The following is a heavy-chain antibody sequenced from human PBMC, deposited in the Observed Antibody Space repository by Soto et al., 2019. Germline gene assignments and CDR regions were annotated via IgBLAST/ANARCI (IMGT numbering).Heavy chain of an antibody. V-gene: IGHV1-46*01. Sequence: QVQLLQSGAEVKKSGAPVKISCKTSGFTFTSYYLHWVRQAPGQGLEWMGIINPAPGSTNYAQKFEGRVSMTADMSTNTVYMELSSLRSEDTAIYYCARGTADCGTDCYNGLSWRFDAFDIWGQGTVVTVSS. CDR3: ARGTADCGTDCYNGLSWRFDAFDI. CDR2: INPAPGST. J-gene: IGHJ3*02. D-gene: IGHD2-21*02. CDR1: GFTFTSYY.